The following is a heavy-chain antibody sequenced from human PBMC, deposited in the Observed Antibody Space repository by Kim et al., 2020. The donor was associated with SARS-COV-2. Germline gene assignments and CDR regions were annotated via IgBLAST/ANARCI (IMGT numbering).Heavy chain of an antibody. CDR3: GRDLGWYYDFWSGHRGMDV. J-gene: IGHJ6*02. Sequence: GGSLRLSCAASGFTFDKYAFHWVRQAPGKGLEWVAVISHDGNIQYYGDPVKGRFTISRDTSQNMVYLRMNSLRREDRAVYYCGRDLGWYYDFWSGHRGMDVWGQGTTVTVTS. V-gene: IGHV3-30*03. CDR1: GFTFDKYA. CDR2: ISHDGNIQ. D-gene: IGHD3-3*01.